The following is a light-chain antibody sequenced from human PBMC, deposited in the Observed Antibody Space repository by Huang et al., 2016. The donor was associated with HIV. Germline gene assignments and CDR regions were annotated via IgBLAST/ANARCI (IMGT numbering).Light chain of an antibody. J-gene: IGKJ4*01. V-gene: IGKV3-20*01. CDR3: QQYGSSFLS. Sequence: EIILTQSPGTLCLSPGERATLSCRASQSVTSSYLAWYQQKPGQAPRLLIYGASSRATGVPDRFSGSGSGTDFTLTISRLEPEDLAVYYCQQYGSSFLSFGGGTKVEIK. CDR1: QSVTSSY. CDR2: GAS.